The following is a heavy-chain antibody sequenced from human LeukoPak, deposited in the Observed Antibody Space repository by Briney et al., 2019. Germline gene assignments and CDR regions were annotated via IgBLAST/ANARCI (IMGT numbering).Heavy chain of an antibody. CDR1: GGSISSYY. CDR3: ARDLFERYYDSSGYYP. J-gene: IGHJ5*02. D-gene: IGHD3-22*01. Sequence: SETLSLTCTVSGGSISSYYWSWIRQPPGKGLEWIGYIYYSGSTNYNPSLKSRVTISVDTSKNQFSLKLSFVTAADTAVYYCARDLFERYYDSSGYYPWGQGTLVTVSS. CDR2: IYYSGST. V-gene: IGHV4-59*01.